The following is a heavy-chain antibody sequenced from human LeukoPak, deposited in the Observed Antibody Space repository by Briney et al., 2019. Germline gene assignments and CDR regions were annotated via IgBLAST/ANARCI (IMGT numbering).Heavy chain of an antibody. J-gene: IGHJ6*02. V-gene: IGHV3-7*03. CDR3: ARDFSLRAPYDFWSGQYGMDV. CDR1: GFTFSSYW. D-gene: IGHD3-3*01. Sequence: GGSLRLSCAASGFTFSSYWMSWVRQAPGKGLEWVANIKQDGSEKYYVDSVKGRFTISRDNAKNSLYLQMNSLRAEDTAVYCCARDFSLRAPYDFWSGQYGMDVWGQGTTVTVSS. CDR2: IKQDGSEK.